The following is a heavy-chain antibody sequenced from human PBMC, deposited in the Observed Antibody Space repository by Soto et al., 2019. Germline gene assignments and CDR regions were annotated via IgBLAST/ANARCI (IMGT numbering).Heavy chain of an antibody. D-gene: IGHD3-16*01. J-gene: IGHJ6*02. CDR2: ISAYNDYT. CDR3: ARGGYYDNVWGKLSXYGLDV. CDR1: GYTFIRYG. Sequence: GASVKVSCKASGYTFIRYGIAGVRQAPGQGLEWLGWISAYNDYTIYTQKLQGRVTMTTDTSSNTVYMELRSLGSDDTAVYYCARGGYYDNVWGKLSXYGLDVWG. V-gene: IGHV1-18*01.